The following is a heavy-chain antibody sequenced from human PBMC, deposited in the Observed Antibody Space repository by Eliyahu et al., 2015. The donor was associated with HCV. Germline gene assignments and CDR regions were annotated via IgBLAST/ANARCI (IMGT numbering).Heavy chain of an antibody. V-gene: IGHV4-59*01. CDR1: GASIXSNN. CDR2: XAYNGXT. CDR3: ARRQVEARGTSEDNWFDP. D-gene: IGHD1-1*01. J-gene: IGHJ5*02. Sequence: QVQLQESGPGLVKPSETLSLXCTVSGASIXSNNWNWVRXPPGKGXEWIGRXAYNGXTKYNPXLESRVAISVDTSKSQFSLMLTSVTAADTAVYYCARRQVEARGTSEDNWFDPWGQGALVTVSS.